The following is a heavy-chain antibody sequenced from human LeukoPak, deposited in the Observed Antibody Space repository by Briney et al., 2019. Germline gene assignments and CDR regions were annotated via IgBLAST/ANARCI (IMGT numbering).Heavy chain of an antibody. J-gene: IGHJ4*02. Sequence: ASVKVSCKASGYTFTGYYMHWVRQAPGQGLEWMGWINPNSGGTNYAQKFQGRVTMTRDTSISTAYMELSRLRSDDTAVYYCARPTVITAAGTGDFDYWGQGTLVTVSS. CDR1: GYTFTGYY. V-gene: IGHV1-2*02. CDR3: ARPTVITAAGTGDFDY. CDR2: INPNSGGT. D-gene: IGHD6-13*01.